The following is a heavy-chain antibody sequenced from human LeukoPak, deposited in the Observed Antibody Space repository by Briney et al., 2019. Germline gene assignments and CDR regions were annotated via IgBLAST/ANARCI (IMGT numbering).Heavy chain of an antibody. CDR3: AREYGDLDY. CDR1: GGTISGYY. V-gene: IGHV4-4*07. CDR2: IYSSGSA. Sequence: SETLSLTCTVSGGTISGYYWSWVRQPAGKGLEWIGRIYSSGSANYNPSLKSRVTMSVDTSNNQFSLKLTSVSAADTAVYYCAREYGDLDYWGQGTLVTVSS. J-gene: IGHJ4*02. D-gene: IGHD4-17*01.